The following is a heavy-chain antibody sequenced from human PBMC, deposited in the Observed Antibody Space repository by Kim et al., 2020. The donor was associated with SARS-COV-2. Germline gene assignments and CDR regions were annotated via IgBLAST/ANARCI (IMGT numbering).Heavy chain of an antibody. CDR1: GFTFTSHD. V-gene: IGHV3-72*01. CDR2: TTGSGGSYPT. J-gene: IGHJ1*01. D-gene: IGHD3-10*01. Sequence: GGSLRLSCAASGFTFTSHDMGWVRQAPGKGLEWVSATTGSGGSYPTEAPAENGIFISRKNNSKKSLQQLMSRLTTEKAADYCSAIGEASGIDVWGQGTMV. CDR3: AIGEASGIDV.